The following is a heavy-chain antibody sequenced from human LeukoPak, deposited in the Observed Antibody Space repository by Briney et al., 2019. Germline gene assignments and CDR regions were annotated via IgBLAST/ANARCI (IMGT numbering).Heavy chain of an antibody. CDR3: TRDLEAVAATP. CDR2: INSDGSST. D-gene: IGHD2-15*01. V-gene: IGHV3-74*01. CDR1: GFTFSSYW. J-gene: IGHJ4*02. Sequence: PGGSLRLSCAASGFTFSSYWMHWVRQAPGKGLVWVSRINSDGSSTSYADSVKGRFTISRDDAKNTLYLQMNSLRAEDTAVYYCTRDLEAVAATPWGQGTLVTVSS.